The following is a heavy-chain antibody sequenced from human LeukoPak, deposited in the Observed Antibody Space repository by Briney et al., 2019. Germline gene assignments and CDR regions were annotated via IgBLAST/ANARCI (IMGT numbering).Heavy chain of an antibody. V-gene: IGHV3-30*02. CDR3: ARWLGSPTPGNYYYYMDV. Sequence: GGSLRLSCATSAFTFRSYGMHWVRQAPDKGLEWVAFIRYDGSNKYYADSVKGRFTISRDNSKNTLYLQMNSLRAEDTAVYYCARWLGSPTPGNYYYYMDVWGKGTTVTVSS. J-gene: IGHJ6*03. D-gene: IGHD5-24*01. CDR1: AFTFRSYG. CDR2: IRYDGSNK.